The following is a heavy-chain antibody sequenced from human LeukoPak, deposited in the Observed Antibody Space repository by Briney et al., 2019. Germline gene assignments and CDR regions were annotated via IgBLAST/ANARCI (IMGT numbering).Heavy chain of an antibody. J-gene: IGHJ4*02. CDR3: AKSSSHH. CDR2: IRYDGSNK. Sequence: LEWFAFIRYDGSNKYYADSVKGRFTISRDNSKNTLYLQMNSLRAEDTAVYYCAKSSSHHWGQGTLVTVSS. V-gene: IGHV3-30*02. D-gene: IGHD6-13*01.